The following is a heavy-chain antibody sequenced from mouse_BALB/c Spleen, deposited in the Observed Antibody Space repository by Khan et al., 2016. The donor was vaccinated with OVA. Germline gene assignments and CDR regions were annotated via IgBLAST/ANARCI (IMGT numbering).Heavy chain of an antibody. CDR2: ISTYYGDA. J-gene: IGHJ3*01. CDR3: ARGSGNSRFAY. V-gene: IGHV1S137*01. Sequence: QVRLQQSGAELVRPGVSVKISCKGSGYTFTDYAMHWVKQSHAQSLEWIGVISTYYGDADYNQKFKGKATMTVDKSSSTAYMELARLPSEESAIYYGARGSGNSRFAYWGQGTLVTVSA. D-gene: IGHD1-3*01. CDR1: GYTFTDYA.